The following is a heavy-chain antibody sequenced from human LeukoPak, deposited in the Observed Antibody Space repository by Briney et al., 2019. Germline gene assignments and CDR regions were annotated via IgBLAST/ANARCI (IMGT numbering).Heavy chain of an antibody. CDR1: GFTFSSYA. CDR3: AKDFVLKSLSGYAFDI. Sequence: PGGSLRLSCAASGFTFSSYAMTWVRQAPGKGLEWVSVISGSGGSTYYADSVKGRFTISRDNSKNTLYLQMNSLRAEDTASYYCAKDFVLKSLSGYAFDIWGQGTMVTVSS. CDR2: ISGSGGST. J-gene: IGHJ3*02. V-gene: IGHV3-23*01. D-gene: IGHD3-22*01.